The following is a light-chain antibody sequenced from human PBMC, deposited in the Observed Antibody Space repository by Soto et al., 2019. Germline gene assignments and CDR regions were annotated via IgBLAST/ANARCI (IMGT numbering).Light chain of an antibody. J-gene: IGLJ1*01. V-gene: IGLV2-14*01. CDR2: EVT. CDR1: SNDVGIYNY. Sequence: QSVLTQPASVSGSPGQSITISCTGTSNDVGIYNYVSWYQQHPGKAPKLIIYEVTNRPSGVSDRFSGSKSDNTASLTISGLQAEDEADYYCSSYTSSSTLYVFGTGTKLTVL. CDR3: SSYTSSSTLYV.